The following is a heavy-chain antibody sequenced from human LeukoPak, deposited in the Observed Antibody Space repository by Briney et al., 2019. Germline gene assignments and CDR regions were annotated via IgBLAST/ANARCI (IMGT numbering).Heavy chain of an antibody. D-gene: IGHD3-22*01. CDR2: IYYSGST. J-gene: IGHJ4*02. CDR1: GGSISSYY. Sequence: SETLSLTCTVSGGSISSYYWSWIRQPPGKGLEWIGYIYYSGSTNYNPSLKGRVTISVDTSKNQFSLKLSSVTAADTAVYYCARIGDDSSGYLDYWGQGTLVTVSS. CDR3: ARIGDDSSGYLDY. V-gene: IGHV4-59*01.